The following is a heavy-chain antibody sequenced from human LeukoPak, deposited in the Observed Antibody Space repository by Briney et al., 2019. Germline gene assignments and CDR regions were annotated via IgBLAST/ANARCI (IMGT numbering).Heavy chain of an antibody. V-gene: IGHV1-8*01. J-gene: IGHJ5*02. CDR1: GYTFTSYD. CDR2: MNPNSGNT. D-gene: IGHD3-3*01. Sequence: ASLKVSCKTSGYTFTSYDINWVRQAPGQGLEWMGWMNPNSGNTGYAQKFQGRVTMTRNTSISTAYMALSSLRSEDTAVYYCARGKVLRFLEWLLSDNWFDPWGQGTLVTVSS. CDR3: ARGKVLRFLEWLLSDNWFDP.